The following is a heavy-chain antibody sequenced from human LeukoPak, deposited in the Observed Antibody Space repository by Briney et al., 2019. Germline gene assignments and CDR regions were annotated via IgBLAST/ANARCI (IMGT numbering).Heavy chain of an antibody. CDR1: GFTFSSYA. V-gene: IGHV3-64*01. J-gene: IGHJ3*02. D-gene: IGHD4-17*01. Sequence: PGGSLRLSCAASGFTFSSYAMHWVRQAPGKGLEYVSAISSNGGSTYYANSVKGRFTISRDNSKNTLYLQMGSLRAEDMAVYYCAREGPYGDYWRSAFDIWGQGTMVTVSS. CDR3: AREGPYGDYWRSAFDI. CDR2: ISSNGGST.